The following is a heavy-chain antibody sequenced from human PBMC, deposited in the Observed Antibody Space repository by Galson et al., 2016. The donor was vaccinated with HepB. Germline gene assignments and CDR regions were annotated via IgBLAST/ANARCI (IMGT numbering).Heavy chain of an antibody. CDR3: ARDRGDGYSQGPTPNFDP. Sequence: SVKVSCKASGYRFTSYGITWVRQAPGQGLEWMGWISDYNGDTNYAQNFQGRVTMTTDTSTSTAYMDLRSLRSDDTAVYFCARDRGDGYSQGPTPNFDPWGQGTLVTVSS. V-gene: IGHV1-18*04. D-gene: IGHD5-24*01. CDR1: GYRFTSYG. J-gene: IGHJ5*02. CDR2: ISDYNGDT.